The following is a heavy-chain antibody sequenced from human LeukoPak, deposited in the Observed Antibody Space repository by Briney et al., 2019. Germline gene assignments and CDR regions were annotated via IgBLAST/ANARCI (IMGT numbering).Heavy chain of an antibody. Sequence: SETLSLTCTVSGGSISSYYWSWIRQPAGKGLEWIGRIYTSGSTNYNPSLKSRVTMSVDTSKNQFSLRLSSVTAADTAVYYCARDVGLAAVAGRAGNWFDPWCQGTLVTVSS. CDR1: GGSISSYY. V-gene: IGHV4-4*07. CDR2: IYTSGST. CDR3: ARDVGLAAVAGRAGNWFDP. J-gene: IGHJ5*02. D-gene: IGHD6-19*01.